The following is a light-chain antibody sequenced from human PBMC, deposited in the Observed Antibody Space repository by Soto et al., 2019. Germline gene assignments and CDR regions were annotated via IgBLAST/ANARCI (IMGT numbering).Light chain of an antibody. Sequence: QSVLTQPASVSGSPGQSITISCTGTSSDVGGYNYVSWYQQHPGKAPKLLIYDVSNRPSGAFNRFSGSKSGNTASLTISGLQAEDEADHYCSSYTGSTTLHYVFGTGTKVTVL. V-gene: IGLV2-14*01. J-gene: IGLJ1*01. CDR2: DVS. CDR1: SSDVGGYNY. CDR3: SSYTGSTTLHYV.